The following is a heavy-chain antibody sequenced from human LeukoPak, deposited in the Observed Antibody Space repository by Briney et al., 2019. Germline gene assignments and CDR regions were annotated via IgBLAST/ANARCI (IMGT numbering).Heavy chain of an antibody. D-gene: IGHD1-26*01. Sequence: PGGSLRLSCAASGFTFSSYRMNWVRQAPGKGLEWVSYISSSSSTIYYADSVKGRFTISRDNAKNSLYLQMNSLRAEDTAVYYCAKNLFGDELPYNWFDPWGQGTLVTVSS. V-gene: IGHV3-48*01. CDR3: AKNLFGDELPYNWFDP. CDR2: ISSSSSTI. CDR1: GFTFSSYR. J-gene: IGHJ5*02.